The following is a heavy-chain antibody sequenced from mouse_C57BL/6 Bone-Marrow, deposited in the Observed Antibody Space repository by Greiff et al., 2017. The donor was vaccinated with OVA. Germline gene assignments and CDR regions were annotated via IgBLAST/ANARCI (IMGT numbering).Heavy chain of an antibody. CDR3: AREGDYYGSPYWYFDV. Sequence: VKLVESGPELVKPGASVKISCKASGYAFSSSWMNWVKQRPGKGLEWIGRIYPGDGDTNYNGKFKGKATLTADKSSSTAYMQLSSLTSEDSAVYFCAREGDYYGSPYWYFDVWGTGTTVTVSS. CDR1: GYAFSSSW. J-gene: IGHJ1*03. V-gene: IGHV1-82*01. CDR2: IYPGDGDT. D-gene: IGHD1-1*01.